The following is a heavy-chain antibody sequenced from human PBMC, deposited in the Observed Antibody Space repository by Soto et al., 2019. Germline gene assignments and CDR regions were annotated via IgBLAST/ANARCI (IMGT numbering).Heavy chain of an antibody. V-gene: IGHV4-30-4*01. CDR3: ARGPTSDKVDY. CDR1: GGSINSADYY. D-gene: IGHD3-10*01. J-gene: IGHJ4*02. Sequence: QVQLQESGPGLVKPSQTLSLTCTVSGGSINSADYYWSWIRQPPGEGLEWIGHIYDSGKTYTDPSLQSQVTMSVHTSKTQFSLRLTSVTAADTAVYYGARGPTSDKVDYWGQGTLVTVSS. CDR2: IYDSGKT.